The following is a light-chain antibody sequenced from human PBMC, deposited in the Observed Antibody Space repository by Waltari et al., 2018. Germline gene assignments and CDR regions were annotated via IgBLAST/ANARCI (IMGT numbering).Light chain of an antibody. V-gene: IGKV3-20*01. CDR3: QHYVSLPVT. J-gene: IGKJ1*01. CDR2: GAS. CDR1: QSVSRA. Sequence: ELVLTQSPGTLDFFPGERATTSCRASQSVSRALAWYQQNPGQAPRLLIYGASNRATGIPDRFSGSGSGTDFSLIISRLEPEDFAVYYCQHYVSLPVTFGQGTKVEIK.